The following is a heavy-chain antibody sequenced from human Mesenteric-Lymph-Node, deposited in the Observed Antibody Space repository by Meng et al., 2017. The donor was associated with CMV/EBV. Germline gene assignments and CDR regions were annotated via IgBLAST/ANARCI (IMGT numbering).Heavy chain of an antibody. CDR2: ISSTGSSI. J-gene: IGHJ6*02. CDR3: AKETGVLMAHSYGMDV. D-gene: IGHD2-8*01. V-gene: IGHV3-11*01. CDR1: GFTFSDYY. Sequence: GGSLRLSCAASGFTFSDYYMSWIRQAPGKGLEWVSYISSTGSSIYYADSVKGRFTISRDNAKNSLYLQMNSLRAEDTAVYYCAKETGVLMAHSYGMDVWGQGTTVTVSS.